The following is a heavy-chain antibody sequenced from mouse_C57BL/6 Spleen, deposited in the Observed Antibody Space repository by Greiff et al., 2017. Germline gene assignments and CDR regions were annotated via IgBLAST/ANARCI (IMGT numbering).Heavy chain of an antibody. CDR2: IDPEDGET. V-gene: IGHV14-2*01. Sequence: VQLQQSGAELVKPGASVKLSCTASGFNIKDYYMHWVKQRTEQGLEWIGRIDPEDGETKYAPNFQGKATITADTSSNTAYLQLSSLPSEDTAVYYWARGTTVVPGAMDYWGQGTSVTVSS. CDR3: ARGTTVVPGAMDY. CDR1: GFNIKDYY. D-gene: IGHD1-1*01. J-gene: IGHJ4*01.